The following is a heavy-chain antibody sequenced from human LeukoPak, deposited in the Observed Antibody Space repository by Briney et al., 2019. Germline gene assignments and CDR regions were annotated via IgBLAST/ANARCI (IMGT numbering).Heavy chain of an antibody. CDR3: ARQPGGILTVTNWFDP. V-gene: IGHV4-61*02. Sequence: SQTLSPTSPVDSASISRGCYYCSWIRQPAGKGLEWSALVFTTRSTNYNPSLKTRVTISVATSKNQFSLKLTSVTAADTAVYYCARQPGGILTVTNWFDPWGQGTLVTVSS. J-gene: IGHJ5*02. CDR2: VFTTRST. D-gene: IGHD3-9*01. CDR1: SASISRGCYY.